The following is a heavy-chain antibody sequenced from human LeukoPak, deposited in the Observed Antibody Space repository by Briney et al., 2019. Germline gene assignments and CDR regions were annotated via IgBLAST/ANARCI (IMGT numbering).Heavy chain of an antibody. Sequence: GGSLRLSCAASGFTFSSYAMSWVRQAPGKGLEWVSSISGSGVSTYYTDSVKGRFTISRDNSKSTLYLQMSSLRAEDTAVYYCAQGSHCSGGSCRLDCWGQGTLVTVSS. J-gene: IGHJ4*02. CDR3: AQGSHCSGGSCRLDC. CDR2: ISGSGVST. CDR1: GFTFSSYA. D-gene: IGHD2-15*01. V-gene: IGHV3-23*01.